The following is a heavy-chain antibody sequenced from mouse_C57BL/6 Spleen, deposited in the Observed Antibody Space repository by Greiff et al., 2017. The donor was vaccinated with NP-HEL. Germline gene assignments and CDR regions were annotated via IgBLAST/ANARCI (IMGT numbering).Heavy chain of an antibody. CDR1: GYAFSSYW. CDR2: IYPGDGDT. J-gene: IGHJ4*01. V-gene: IGHV1-80*01. D-gene: IGHD1-1*01. CDR3: ARWRLITTVVAPPMDY. Sequence: QVQLQQSGAELVKPGASVKISCKASGYAFSSYWMNWVKQRPGKGLEWIGQIYPGDGDTNYNGKFKGKATLTADKSSSTAYMQLSSLTSEDSAVYFCARWRLITTVVAPPMDYWGQGTSVTVSS.